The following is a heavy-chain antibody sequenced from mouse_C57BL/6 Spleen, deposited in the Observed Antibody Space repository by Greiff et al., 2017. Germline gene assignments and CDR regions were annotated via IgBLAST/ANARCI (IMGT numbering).Heavy chain of an antibody. D-gene: IGHD1-1*01. Sequence: EVKLVESGEGLVKPGGSLKLSCAASGFTFSSYAMSWVRQTPEKRLEWVAYISSGGDYIYYADTVKGRFTISRDNARNTLYLQMSSLKSEDTAMYYCTSFLRSAWFAYWGQGTLVTVSA. CDR1: GFTFSSYA. J-gene: IGHJ3*01. CDR3: TSFLRSAWFAY. V-gene: IGHV5-9-1*02. CDR2: ISSGGDYI.